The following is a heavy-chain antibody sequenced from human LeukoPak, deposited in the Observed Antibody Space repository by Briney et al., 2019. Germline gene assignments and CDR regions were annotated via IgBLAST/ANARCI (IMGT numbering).Heavy chain of an antibody. CDR3: AREPPGY. Sequence: PSETLSFTCTVSGGTVTSGNYYWNWIRQPAGKGLECIGRIDTNGGASYNHSLKSRVTISVDAATNQSSLKLSSVPAADTAVYYCAREPPGYWGQGILVTVSS. V-gene: IGHV4-61*02. CDR2: IDTNGGA. J-gene: IGHJ4*02. CDR1: GGTVTSGNYY.